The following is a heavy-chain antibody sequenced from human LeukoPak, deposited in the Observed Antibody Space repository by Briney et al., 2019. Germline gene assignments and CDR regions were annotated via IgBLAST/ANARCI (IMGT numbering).Heavy chain of an antibody. CDR1: GFTFSSYG. Sequence: QPGGSLRLSCAASGFTFSSYGMHWVRQAPGKGLEWVAFIRYDGSNKYYADSVKGRFTISRDNSKNTLYLQMNSLRAEDTAVYYCAREVYDSSGYYWSGYMDVWGKGTTVTVSS. D-gene: IGHD3-22*01. V-gene: IGHV3-30*02. CDR3: AREVYDSSGYYWSGYMDV. CDR2: IRYDGSNK. J-gene: IGHJ6*03.